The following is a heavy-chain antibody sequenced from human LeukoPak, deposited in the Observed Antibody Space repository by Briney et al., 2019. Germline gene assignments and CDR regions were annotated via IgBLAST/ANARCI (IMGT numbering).Heavy chain of an antibody. CDR1: GYTFTGYY. D-gene: IGHD2-2*01. CDR2: INPNSGGT. V-gene: IGHV1-2*02. CDR3: ARGVVPAAMNFDY. J-gene: IGHJ4*02. Sequence: VSVKVSCKASGYTFTGYYMHWVRQAPGQGLEWMGWINPNSGGTNYAQKFQGRVTMTRDTSISTAYMELSRLRSDDTAVYYCARGVVPAAMNFDYWGQGTLVTVSS.